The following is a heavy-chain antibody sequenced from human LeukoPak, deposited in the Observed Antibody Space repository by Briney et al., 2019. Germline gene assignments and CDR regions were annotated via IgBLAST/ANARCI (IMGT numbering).Heavy chain of an antibody. D-gene: IGHD3-9*01. Sequence: ASVKVSCKASGYTFTSYGISWVRQAPGQGLEWMGWISAYNGNTNYAQKLQGRVTMTTDTSTSTAYMELRSLRSDDTAVYYCASSPVYYDILTGYYKDHDAFDIWGQGTMVTVSS. J-gene: IGHJ3*02. CDR2: ISAYNGNT. CDR3: ASSPVYYDILTGYYKDHDAFDI. CDR1: GYTFTSYG. V-gene: IGHV1-18*01.